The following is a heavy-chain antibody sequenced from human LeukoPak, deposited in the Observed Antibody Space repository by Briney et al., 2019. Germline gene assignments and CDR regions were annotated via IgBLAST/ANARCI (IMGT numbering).Heavy chain of an antibody. CDR2: ISYDGSNK. J-gene: IGHJ4*02. V-gene: IGHV3-30*18. CDR3: AKDFREEMATIYYFDY. D-gene: IGHD5-24*01. Sequence: GGSLRLSCAASGFAFSRYWMSWVRQAPGKGLEWVAVISYDGSNKYYADSVKGRFTISRDNSRNTLYPQMNSLRAEDTAVYYCAKDFREEMATIYYFDYWGQGTLVTVSS. CDR1: GFAFSRYW.